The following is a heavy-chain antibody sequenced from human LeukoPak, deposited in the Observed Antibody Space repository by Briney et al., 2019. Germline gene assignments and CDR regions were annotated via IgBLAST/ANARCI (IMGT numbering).Heavy chain of an antibody. CDR3: AKDPEWELHFDY. CDR1: GFTFSSYA. J-gene: IGHJ4*02. CDR2: ISYDGSNK. Sequence: GRSLRLSCAASGFTFSSYAMHWVRQAPGKGLEWVAVISYDGSNKYYADSVKGRFTISRDNSKNTLYLQMNSLRAEDTAVYYCAKDPEWELHFDYWGQGTLVTVSS. V-gene: IGHV3-30-3*01. D-gene: IGHD1-26*01.